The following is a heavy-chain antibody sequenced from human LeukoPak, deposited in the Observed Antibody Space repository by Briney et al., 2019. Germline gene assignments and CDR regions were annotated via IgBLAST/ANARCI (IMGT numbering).Heavy chain of an antibody. CDR2: ISAYNGNT. D-gene: IGHD3-22*01. V-gene: IGHV1-18*01. CDR3: ARDPPNYYDSSGLDGGY. CDR1: GYTFTSYG. J-gene: IGHJ4*02. Sequence: EASVKVSCKASGYTFTSYGISWVRQAPGQGLEWMGWISAYNGNTNYAQKLQGRVTMTTDTSTSTAYMELRSLRSDDTAVYYCARDPPNYYDSSGLDGGYWGQGTLVTVSS.